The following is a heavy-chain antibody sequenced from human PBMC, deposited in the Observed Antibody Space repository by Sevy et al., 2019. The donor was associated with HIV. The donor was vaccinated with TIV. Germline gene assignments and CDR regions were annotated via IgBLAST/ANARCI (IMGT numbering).Heavy chain of an antibody. CDR3: ARAQQVTMLVVIGGLYFDF. CDR2: IKQDMSEK. V-gene: IGHV3-7*01. D-gene: IGHD3-22*01. CDR1: GFTFSSYW. J-gene: IGHJ4*02. Sequence: WGSLRLSCAASGFTFSSYWMTWVRQAPGKGLEWVANIKQDMSEKYYADSVKGRFTISRDNARNSLYLQMESRRAEDTAVYYCARAQQVTMLVVIGGLYFDFWGQGTLVTVSS.